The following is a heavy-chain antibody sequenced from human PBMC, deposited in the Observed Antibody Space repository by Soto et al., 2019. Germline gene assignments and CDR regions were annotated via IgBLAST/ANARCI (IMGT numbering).Heavy chain of an antibody. CDR2: IWYDGSNK. Sequence: QVQLVESGGGVVQPGRSLRLSCAASGFTFSSYGMHWVRQAPGKGLEWVAVIWYDGSNKYYADSVKGRFTISRDNSKNTLYLQMNSLRAEDTAVYYCAREGYYDSSGSDGDPKTIIDYWGQGTLVTVSS. CDR3: AREGYYDSSGSDGDPKTIIDY. D-gene: IGHD3-22*01. J-gene: IGHJ4*02. CDR1: GFTFSSYG. V-gene: IGHV3-33*01.